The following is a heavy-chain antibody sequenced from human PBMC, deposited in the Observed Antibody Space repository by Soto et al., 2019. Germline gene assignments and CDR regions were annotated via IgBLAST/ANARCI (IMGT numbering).Heavy chain of an antibody. J-gene: IGHJ4*02. V-gene: IGHV4-59*01. CDR2: IYYSGST. CDR3: ARDPGYSYGYN. CDR1: GGSISSYY. D-gene: IGHD5-18*01. Sequence: SETLSLTCTVSGGSISSYYWSWIRQPPGKGLEWIGYIYYSGSTNYNPSLKSRVTISVDTSKNQFSLKLSSVTAADTAVYYCARDPGYSYGYNWGQGTLVTVSS.